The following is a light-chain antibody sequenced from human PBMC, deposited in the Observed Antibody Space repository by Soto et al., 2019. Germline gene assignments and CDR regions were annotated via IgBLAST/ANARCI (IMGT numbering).Light chain of an antibody. CDR3: SSYTSSSTLEV. V-gene: IGLV2-14*01. Sequence: SVLTQPASVYGFPGQSITISRTGTSSDVGGYNYVSWYQQHPGKAPKLMIYDVSNRPSGVSNRFSGSKSGNTASLTISGLQAEDEADYYCSSYTSSSTLEVFGTGTKVTVL. CDR1: SSDVGGYNY. CDR2: DVS. J-gene: IGLJ1*01.